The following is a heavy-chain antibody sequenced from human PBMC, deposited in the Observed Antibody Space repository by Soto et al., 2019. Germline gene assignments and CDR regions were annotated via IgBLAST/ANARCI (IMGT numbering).Heavy chain of an antibody. Sequence: PGESLKISGNGSGYSFTSYWISWVRQMPGKGLEWMGRIDPSDSYTNYSPSFQGHVTISADKSISTAYLQWSSLKASDTAMYYCAITGWVDLPGMDVWGQGTTVTVSS. CDR1: GYSFTSYW. CDR2: IDPSDSYT. V-gene: IGHV5-10-1*01. CDR3: AITGWVDLPGMDV. J-gene: IGHJ6*02. D-gene: IGHD1-26*01.